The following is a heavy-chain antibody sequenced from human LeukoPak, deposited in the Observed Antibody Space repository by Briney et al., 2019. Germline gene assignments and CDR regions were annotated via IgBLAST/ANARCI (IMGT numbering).Heavy chain of an antibody. J-gene: IGHJ5*02. V-gene: IGHV1-18*04. D-gene: IGHD6-19*01. CDR1: GYTFIGYY. Sequence: GASVKVSYKTSGYTFIGYYMHWVRQAPGQGLEWMGWISAYNGNTNYAQKLQGRVTMTTDTSTSTAYMELRSLRSDDTAVYYCARGYSSGWYPTGWFDPWGQGTLVTVSS. CDR3: ARGYSSGWYPTGWFDP. CDR2: ISAYNGNT.